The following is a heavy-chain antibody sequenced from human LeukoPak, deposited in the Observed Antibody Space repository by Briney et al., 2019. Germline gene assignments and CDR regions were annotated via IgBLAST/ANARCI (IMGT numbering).Heavy chain of an antibody. J-gene: IGHJ4*02. Sequence: SETLSLTCAVSGDSISGYYWSWVRQPPGKGLEWIGYIFHSGSTKYNPSLESRVTISIDTSKNQFSLRLSSVTAADTAVYYCARLATYGDFSDWGQGTLVTVSS. CDR1: GDSISGYY. CDR3: ARLATYGDFSD. D-gene: IGHD4-17*01. CDR2: IFHSGST. V-gene: IGHV4-59*08.